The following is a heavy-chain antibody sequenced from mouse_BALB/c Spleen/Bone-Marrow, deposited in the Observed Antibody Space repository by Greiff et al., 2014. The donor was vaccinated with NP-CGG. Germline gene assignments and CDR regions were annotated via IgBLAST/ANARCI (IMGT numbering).Heavy chain of an antibody. Sequence: DVQLQESGAELAKPGASVKLSCTASGFNIKDTYMHWVKQRPEQGLEWIGRIDPANGNTKYDPKFQGKATITADTSSNTAYLQLSSLTSEDTAVYYCASYYYGRAWFAYWGQGTLVTVSA. CDR2: IDPANGNT. D-gene: IGHD1-1*01. CDR3: ASYYYGRAWFAY. CDR1: GFNIKDTY. V-gene: IGHV14-3*02. J-gene: IGHJ3*01.